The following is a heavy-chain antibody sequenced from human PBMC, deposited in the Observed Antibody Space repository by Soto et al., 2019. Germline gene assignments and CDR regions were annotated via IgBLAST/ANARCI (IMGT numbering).Heavy chain of an antibody. J-gene: IGHJ4*02. CDR2: IYNSGSTT. D-gene: IGHD3-16*01. CDR3: ARGGSYYSWY. CDR1: GGSISSYY. Sequence: SETLSLTCTVSGGSISSYYWSWIRQPPGKGLEWIGYIYNSGSTTNYNPSLKSRVTMSVDTSKNLFSLKLSSVTAADTAIYYCARGGSYYSWYWGQGTRVTVSS. V-gene: IGHV4-59*01.